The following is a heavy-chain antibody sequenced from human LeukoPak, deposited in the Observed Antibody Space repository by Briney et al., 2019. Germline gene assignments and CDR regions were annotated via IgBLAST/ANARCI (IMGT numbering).Heavy chain of an antibody. D-gene: IGHD5-24*01. V-gene: IGHV4-34*01. J-gene: IGHJ4*02. CDR2: IHPHGIF. CDR3: ARGRDRSKAGDH. CDR1: GGSCDDYY. Sequence: SETLSLTCDVFGGSCDDYYCSWIRQPPGKGLEWIGEIHPHGIFYYNSSLMSRVTISIDTSKSQFSLRLTSVTAADTAFYHCARGRDRSKAGDHWGQGSLVTVSS.